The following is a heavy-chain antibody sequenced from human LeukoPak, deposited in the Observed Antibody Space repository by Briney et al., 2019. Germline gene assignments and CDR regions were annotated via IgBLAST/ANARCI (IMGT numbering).Heavy chain of an antibody. CDR3: ARYVEMATREAFDI. J-gene: IGHJ3*02. CDR2: INPNSGGT. CDR1: GYTFTGYY. D-gene: IGHD5-24*01. Sequence: ASVKVSCKASGYTFTGYYMHWVRQAPGQGLEWMGWINPNSGGTNYAQKFQGRVTMTRDTSISTAYMELSRLRSDDTAVYYCARYVEMATREAFDIWGQGTMVTVSS. V-gene: IGHV1-2*02.